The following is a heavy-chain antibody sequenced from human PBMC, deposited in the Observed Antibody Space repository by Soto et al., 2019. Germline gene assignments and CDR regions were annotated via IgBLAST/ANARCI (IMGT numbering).Heavy chain of an antibody. D-gene: IGHD4-17*01. CDR1: GFTFSSYA. J-gene: IGHJ4*02. CDR3: AKDPWGATVPYLCY. V-gene: IGHV3-23*01. Sequence: EVQLLESGGGLVQPGGSLRLSCAASGFTFSSYAMSWVRQAPGKGLEWVSAISGSGGSTYYADSVKGRFTISRDNSKNTLYLQMNSLRAEDTAVDYCAKDPWGATVPYLCYWGQGTLVTVSS. CDR2: ISGSGGST.